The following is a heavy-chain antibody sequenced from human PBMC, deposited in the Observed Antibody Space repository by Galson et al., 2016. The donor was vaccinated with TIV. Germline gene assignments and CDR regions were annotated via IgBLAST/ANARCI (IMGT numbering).Heavy chain of an antibody. V-gene: IGHV2-5*02. J-gene: IGHJ4*02. Sequence: PALVKPTQTVTLTCTFSGFSLSSNGVGVGWIRQPPGKALEWLALIYWDDEKRYNPSLESRLSIIKDTSKNKVVLTLTNVDPVDTATYYCALRRPLTYYFDFWGQGALVTVSS. D-gene: IGHD2-21*01. CDR3: ALRRPLTYYFDF. CDR2: IYWDDEK. CDR1: GFSLSSNGVG.